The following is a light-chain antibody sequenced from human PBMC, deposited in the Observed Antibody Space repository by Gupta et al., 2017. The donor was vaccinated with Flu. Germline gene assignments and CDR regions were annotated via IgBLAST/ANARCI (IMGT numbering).Light chain of an antibody. V-gene: IGLV3-9*01. CDR1: NIGSKK. CDR2: RDS. J-gene: IGLJ3*02. Sequence: TCGGNNIGSKKGHWYQRKPGQAPVLVIYRDSIRPSGIPERLSGSNSGNTATLTITRAQAGDEADYDCQVWDSSSWVFGGGTKLTVL. CDR3: QVWDSSSWV.